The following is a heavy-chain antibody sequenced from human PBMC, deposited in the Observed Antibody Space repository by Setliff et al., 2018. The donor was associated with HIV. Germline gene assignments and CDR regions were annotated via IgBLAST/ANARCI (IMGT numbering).Heavy chain of an antibody. D-gene: IGHD3-10*01. CDR3: ARDDVLLWFSPDYYYGMDV. Sequence: ASVKVSCKASGYTFTSYYMHWVRQAPGQGLEWMGIINPSGGSTSYAQKFQGRVTMTRDTSTSTVYMELSSLRSEDTAVYYCARDDVLLWFSPDYYYGMDVWGQGTTVTVSS. CDR2: INPSGGST. J-gene: IGHJ6*02. CDR1: GYTFTSYY. V-gene: IGHV1-46*01.